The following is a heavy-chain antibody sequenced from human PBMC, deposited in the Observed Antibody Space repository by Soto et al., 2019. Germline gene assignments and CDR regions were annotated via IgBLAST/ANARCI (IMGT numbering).Heavy chain of an antibody. V-gene: IGHV1-8*01. CDR1: GYTFTTYD. CDR3: ARERKFDFWRKGLDV. Sequence: QAQLVQSGAEVRKPGASVKVSCKASGYTFTTYDINWVRQAPGQGLEWLGWMDPNSGSTGYAQNFQRRIPMTRNICRNTAHMELSSLQSEDTAVYYCARERKFDFWRKGLDVWGQGTTVTVSS. J-gene: IGHJ6*02. CDR2: MDPNSGST. D-gene: IGHD3-3*01.